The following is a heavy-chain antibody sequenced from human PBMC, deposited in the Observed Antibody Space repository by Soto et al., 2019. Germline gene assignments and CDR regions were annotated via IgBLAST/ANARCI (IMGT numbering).Heavy chain of an antibody. D-gene: IGHD5-12*01. J-gene: IGHJ6*03. V-gene: IGHV4-39*01. Sequence: QLQLEESGPGLVKPSETLSLTCTVSGGSISSSSYYWGWIRQSPGKGLEWIGSFYYSGSTYYSPSLKSRGTISGETSKKQISLRLSSVTATDTAVYYCARISVASRYMDVWGKGATVTVSS. CDR1: GGSISSSSYY. CDR3: ARISVASRYMDV. CDR2: FYYSGST.